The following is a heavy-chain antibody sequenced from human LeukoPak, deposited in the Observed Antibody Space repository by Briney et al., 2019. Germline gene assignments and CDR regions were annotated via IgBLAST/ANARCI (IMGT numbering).Heavy chain of an antibody. V-gene: IGHV3-21*04. Sequence: PGGSLRLSCAASGFTFSRYSMNWVRQAPGKGLEWVSSISISSNYIYYADSVKGRFTISRDNAKNSLYLQVNSLRAEDTAVYYCAKDSGWILFDDWGQGTLVTVSS. CDR2: ISISSNYI. D-gene: IGHD2-2*03. CDR1: GFTFSRYS. CDR3: AKDSGWILFDD. J-gene: IGHJ4*02.